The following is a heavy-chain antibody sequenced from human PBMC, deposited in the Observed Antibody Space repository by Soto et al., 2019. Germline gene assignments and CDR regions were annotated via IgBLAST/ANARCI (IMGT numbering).Heavy chain of an antibody. CDR1: GFTFRSYS. CDR2: ISSSGSYI. CDR3: ARPGIYYGSGGYL. J-gene: IGHJ5*02. Sequence: EVQLVESGGGLVKPGGSLRLSCAASGFTFRSYSMNWVRQAPGKGLEWVSSISSSGSYIYYADSVKGRFTISRDNAKNSLYLQMNSLGAEDMAVYYCARPGIYYGSGGYLWGQGTLVTVSS. D-gene: IGHD3-10*01. V-gene: IGHV3-21*01.